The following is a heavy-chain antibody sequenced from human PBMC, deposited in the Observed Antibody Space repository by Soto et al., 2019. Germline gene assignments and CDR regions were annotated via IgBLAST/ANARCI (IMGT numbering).Heavy chain of an antibody. CDR3: ARGRYCLTGRCFPNWFDS. V-gene: IGHV4-30-4*01. CDR2: IYKSATT. CDR1: GDSISNLDYF. D-gene: IGHD7-27*01. Sequence: SETLSLTCSVSGDSISNLDYFWAWIRQPPGQTLEYIGYIYKSATTYYNPSFESRVAISVDTSKSQFSLNVTSVTAADTAVYFCARGRYCLTGRCFPNWFDSWGQGALVTVSS. J-gene: IGHJ5*01.